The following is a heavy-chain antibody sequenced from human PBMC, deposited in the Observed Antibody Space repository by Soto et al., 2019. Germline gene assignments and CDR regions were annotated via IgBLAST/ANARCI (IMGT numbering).Heavy chain of an antibody. Sequence: ASVKVSCKASGYTFTSYGISWVRQAPGQGLEWMGWISAYNGNTNYAQKLQGRVTMTTDTSTSTAYMELRSLRSDDTAVYYCARDHSNYDILTGYYSYYLDYWGQGTLVTVPS. CDR3: ARDHSNYDILTGYYSYYLDY. D-gene: IGHD3-9*01. CDR2: ISAYNGNT. V-gene: IGHV1-18*01. CDR1: GYTFTSYG. J-gene: IGHJ4*02.